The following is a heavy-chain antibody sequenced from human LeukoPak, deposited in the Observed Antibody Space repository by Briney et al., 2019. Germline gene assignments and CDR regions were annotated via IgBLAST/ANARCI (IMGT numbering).Heavy chain of an antibody. J-gene: IGHJ6*03. V-gene: IGHV4-34*01. D-gene: IGHD3-10*01. Sequence: SETLSLTCAVYGGSFSGYYWSWIRQPPGKGLEWIGEINHSGSTNYNPSLKSRVTISVDTSKNQFSLKLSSVTAADTAVCYCARGPVRYGSGSYFSGYYYYMDVWGKGTTVTVSS. CDR2: INHSGST. CDR3: ARGPVRYGSGSYFSGYYYYMDV. CDR1: GGSFSGYY.